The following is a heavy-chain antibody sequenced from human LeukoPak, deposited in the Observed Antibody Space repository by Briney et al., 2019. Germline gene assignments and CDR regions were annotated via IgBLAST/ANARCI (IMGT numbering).Heavy chain of an antibody. Sequence: GGSLRLSCAASGFTFSSYAMSWVRQAPGKGLEWVSGVSATGGSTYYADSVKGRFTISRDNSKNTLYLQMNSLRAEDTAVHYCAKGLISSSSIKDAFDIWGQGTMVTVSS. J-gene: IGHJ3*02. V-gene: IGHV3-23*01. CDR1: GFTFSSYA. CDR2: VSATGGST. D-gene: IGHD6-6*01. CDR3: AKGLISSSSIKDAFDI.